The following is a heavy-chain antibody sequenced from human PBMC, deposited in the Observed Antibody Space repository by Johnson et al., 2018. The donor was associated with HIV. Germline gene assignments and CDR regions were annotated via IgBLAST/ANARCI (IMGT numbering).Heavy chain of an antibody. Sequence: VKLVESGGGVVQPGRSLRLSCAASGFTFRSYAMSWVRQAPGKGLEWVSAIRGSGDSTYYADSVKGRSTISRDNAKNSLYLQMNSLRAEDTALYYCAKEFWQQLCLGGAFDIWGKGTMVTVSS. J-gene: IGHJ3*02. D-gene: IGHD6-13*01. CDR1: GFTFRSYA. CDR2: IRGSGDST. CDR3: AKEFWQQLCLGGAFDI. V-gene: IGHV3-23*04.